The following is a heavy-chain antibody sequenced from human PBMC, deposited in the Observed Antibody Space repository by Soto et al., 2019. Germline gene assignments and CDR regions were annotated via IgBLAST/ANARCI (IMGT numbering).Heavy chain of an antibody. CDR1: GFTFSSYG. V-gene: IGHV3-30*18. CDR2: TSHDGSNK. J-gene: IGHJ5*02. CDR3: AKDRRDSGDSLVTNFFDP. D-gene: IGHD4-17*01. Sequence: QEQLVESGGGVVQPGTSLRLSCAASGFTFSSYGMHWVRQAPGKGLEWVAVTSHDGSNKFYADSVKGRFSISRDDSKNTVFLQMNSLRTEDTTVYYCAKDRRDSGDSLVTNFFDPWGQGTLVTVSS.